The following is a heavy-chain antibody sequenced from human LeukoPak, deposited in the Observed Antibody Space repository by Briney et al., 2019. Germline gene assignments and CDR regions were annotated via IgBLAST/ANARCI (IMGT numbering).Heavy chain of an antibody. D-gene: IGHD3-10*01. Sequence: ASVKVSCKASGYTFTGYAVSWVGQAPGQGLEWIGWISAYNGVTNYAQKFQGRVTMTTDTSTTTGYMELRSLRSDDTAVYYCARDQLRYYGSGSYYSDMDVWGRGTTVTVSS. J-gene: IGHJ6*02. CDR2: ISAYNGVT. V-gene: IGHV1-18*01. CDR3: ARDQLRYYGSGSYYSDMDV. CDR1: GYTFTGYA.